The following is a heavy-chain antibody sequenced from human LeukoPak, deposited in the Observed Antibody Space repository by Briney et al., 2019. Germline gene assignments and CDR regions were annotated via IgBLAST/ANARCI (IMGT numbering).Heavy chain of an antibody. V-gene: IGHV3-7*03. Sequence: PGGSLRLSCAASGFTFSSYWMSWVRQAPGKGLEWVANIKQDGSGKYYVDSVKGRFTITRDNAKNSLYLQMNSLRAEDTAVYYCARVGGYDFFGDYFDYWGQGTLVTVSS. D-gene: IGHD5-12*01. CDR2: IKQDGSGK. CDR3: ARVGGYDFFGDYFDY. J-gene: IGHJ4*02. CDR1: GFTFSSYW.